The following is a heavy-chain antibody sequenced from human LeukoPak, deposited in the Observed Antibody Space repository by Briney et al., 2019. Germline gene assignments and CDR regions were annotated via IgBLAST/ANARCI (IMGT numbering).Heavy chain of an antibody. V-gene: IGHV4-59*01. J-gene: IGHJ4*02. CDR3: ARLDTAMVTGFDY. D-gene: IGHD5-18*01. CDR2: IYYSGST. CDR1: GGSISSYY. Sequence: SETLSLTCTVSGGSISSYYWSWIRQPPGKGLEWIGYIYYSGSTNYNPSLKSRVTISVDTSKNQFSLKPSSVTAADTAVYYCARLDTAMVTGFDYWGQGTLVTVSS.